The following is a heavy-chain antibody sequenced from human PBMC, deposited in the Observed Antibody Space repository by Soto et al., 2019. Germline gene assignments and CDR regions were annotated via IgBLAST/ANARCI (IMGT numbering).Heavy chain of an antibody. CDR1: AVSISSGGYY. J-gene: IGHJ3*01. CDR3: ARDDYYYDRSRFYFDDFDL. D-gene: IGHD3-22*01. CDR2: IYYSGST. V-gene: IGHV4-31*03. Sequence: PSETLSLTCTFSAVSISSGGYYCSWSRQHPWKGLEWIGYIYYSGSTYYNPSLKSRVTISVDTSKNQFSLKLSSVTAADTAVYYCARDDYYYDRSRFYFDDFDLWGQATMVIVS.